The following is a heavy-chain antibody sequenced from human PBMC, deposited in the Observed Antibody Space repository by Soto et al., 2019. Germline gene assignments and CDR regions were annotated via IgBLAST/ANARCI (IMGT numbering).Heavy chain of an antibody. CDR3: ARDLIFGVATTYYFDY. CDR1: GFTVSSNG. CDR2: ISYDGSNR. J-gene: IGHJ4*02. D-gene: IGHD3-3*01. Sequence: GGSLRLSCAASGFTVSSNGMHWVRQAPGKGLEWVAVISYDGSNRYYADSVKGRFTISRDDSKNTLYLQMNSLRAEDTAMYYCARDLIFGVATTYYFDYWGQGTLVTVSS. V-gene: IGHV3-33*05.